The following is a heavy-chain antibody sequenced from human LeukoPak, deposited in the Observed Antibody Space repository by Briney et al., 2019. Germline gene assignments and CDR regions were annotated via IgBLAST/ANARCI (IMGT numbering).Heavy chain of an antibody. Sequence: PGGSLRLSCAVSGFTFSNYAMHWVRQAPGKGLEWVAVISYDGSNKYYADSLKGRFTISRDNSKNTLYLQMNSLRPEDTAVYFCARDPLLSHQRGYFDSWGQGTLVTVSS. CDR1: GFTFSNYA. D-gene: IGHD3-10*01. CDR2: ISYDGSNK. J-gene: IGHJ4*02. CDR3: ARDPLLSHQRGYFDS. V-gene: IGHV3-30-3*01.